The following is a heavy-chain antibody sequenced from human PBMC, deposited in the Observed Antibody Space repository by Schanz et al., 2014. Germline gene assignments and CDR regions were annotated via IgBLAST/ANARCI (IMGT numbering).Heavy chain of an antibody. J-gene: IGHJ4*02. CDR2: IGNGGVTI. CDR1: GFTASSHS. CDR3: ARIGGSVFDY. Sequence: EVQLVESGGGLVKPGGSLRLSCGVSGFTASSHSMNWVRQAPNRGLEWVSYIGNGGVTIYYADSVKGRFTISRDNSKNSLYLQMNSLRAEDTAVYYCARIGGSVFDYWAQGTLVTVSS. V-gene: IGHV3-21*05. D-gene: IGHD3-10*01.